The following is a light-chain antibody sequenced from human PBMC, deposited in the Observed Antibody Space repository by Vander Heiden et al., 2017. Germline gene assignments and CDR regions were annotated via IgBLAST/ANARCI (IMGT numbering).Light chain of an antibody. Sequence: VLTQSPATLSLSPGERATLSCRASQSVSSYLAWYQQKPGQAPRLLIYDASNMATGIPARFSGSGSGTDFTLTISRLEPEDFAVYYCQQRSNWPPGFTFGPGTKVDIK. CDR3: QQRSNWPPGFT. CDR1: QSVSSY. J-gene: IGKJ3*01. V-gene: IGKV3-11*01. CDR2: DAS.